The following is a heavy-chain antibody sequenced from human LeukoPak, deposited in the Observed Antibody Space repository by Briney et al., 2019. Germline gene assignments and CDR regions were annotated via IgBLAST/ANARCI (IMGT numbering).Heavy chain of an antibody. CDR2: ISTYNGDT. D-gene: IGHD3-9*01. CDR3: VRGILSDDTLTGP. Sequence: GASVTVSCKTSGYTFSRYGINWVRQAPGQGLEWMGWISTYNGDTHYGQKVQGRVTMTTDTSTNTAYMELRSLTSDDTAVYYCVRGILSDDTLTGPWGQGTLVTVSS. J-gene: IGHJ5*01. CDR1: GYTFSRYG. V-gene: IGHV1-18*01.